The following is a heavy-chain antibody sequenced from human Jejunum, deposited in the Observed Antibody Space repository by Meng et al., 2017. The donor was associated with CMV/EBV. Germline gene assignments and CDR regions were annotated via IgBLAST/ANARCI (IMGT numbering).Heavy chain of an antibody. J-gene: IGHJ5*02. D-gene: IGHD2-2*01. V-gene: IGHV1-69*05. Sequence: FSSYVITWVRQAPGQGLEWMGGNLPIFRTANYARKFQGRVTITTDESTSTSYMELPSLRSDDTAVYYCVRGGICSDTNCTLGWLDPWGQGTLVTVSS. CDR2: NLPIFRTA. CDR3: VRGGICSDTNCTLGWLDP. CDR1: FSSYV.